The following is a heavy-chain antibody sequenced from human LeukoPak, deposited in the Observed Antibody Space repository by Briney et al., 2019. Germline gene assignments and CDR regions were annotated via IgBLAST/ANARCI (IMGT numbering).Heavy chain of an antibody. D-gene: IGHD1-26*01. J-gene: IGHJ4*02. CDR3: ARKKVGSSFPLDY. CDR2: INPNSGGT. Sequence: ASVKVSCKASGYTFTGYSMHWVRQAPGQGLEWMGWINPNSGGTDSAQKFQGRVTMTRDTSISTVYMELSRLRSDGTAVYYCARKKVGSSFPLDYWGQGTLVTVSS. V-gene: IGHV1-2*02. CDR1: GYTFTGYS.